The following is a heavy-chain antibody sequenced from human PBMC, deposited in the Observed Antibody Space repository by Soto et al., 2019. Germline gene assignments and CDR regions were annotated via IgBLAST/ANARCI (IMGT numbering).Heavy chain of an antibody. CDR3: ARVQYSGYDFKLAFDI. CDR1: GYTFDNYA. CDR2: IHAGNGYT. D-gene: IGHD5-12*01. J-gene: IGHJ3*02. V-gene: IGHV1-3*01. Sequence: QVQLVQSGAQVKKPGASVKVSCKASGYTFDNYALHWVRQAPGRRLEWMGRIHAGNGYTKYSQSFQGRVTITRDTSASTVHMDLSSLTSEDTAVYSCARVQYSGYDFKLAFDIWGQGTMVTVSS.